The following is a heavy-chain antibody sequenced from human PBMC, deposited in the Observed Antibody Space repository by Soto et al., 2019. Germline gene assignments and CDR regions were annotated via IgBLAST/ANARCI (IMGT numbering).Heavy chain of an antibody. CDR3: ARIGVYDFWSGPTLYYGMDV. J-gene: IGHJ6*02. V-gene: IGHV4-59*01. D-gene: IGHD3-3*01. CDR2: IYYSGST. CDR1: GGSTSSYY. Sequence: NPSETLSLTCTVSGGSTSSYYWSWIRQPPGKGLEWIGYIYYSGSTNYNPSLKSRVTISVDTSKNQFSLKLSSVTAADTAVYYCARIGVYDFWSGPTLYYGMDVWGQGTTVTVSS.